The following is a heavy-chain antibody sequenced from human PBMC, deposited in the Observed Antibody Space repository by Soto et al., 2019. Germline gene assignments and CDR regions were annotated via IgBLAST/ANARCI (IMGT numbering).Heavy chain of an antibody. CDR1: GFTCSSYV. J-gene: IGHJ4*02. CDR3: AKTVGRDYYDSSGYYPFDY. D-gene: IGHD3-22*01. CDR2: ISGSGGST. V-gene: IGHV3-23*01. Sequence: GGSLRLSCAASGFTCSSYVMSWVRQAPGKGLECVSAISGSGGSTYYADSVKGRFTISRDNSKNTLYLQMNSLRAEDTAVYYCAKTVGRDYYDSSGYYPFDYWGQGTLVTVSS.